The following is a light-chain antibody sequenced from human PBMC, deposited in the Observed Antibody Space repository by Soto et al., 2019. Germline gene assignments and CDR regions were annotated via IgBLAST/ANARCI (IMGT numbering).Light chain of an antibody. CDR3: QQCGSSRRT. CDR2: GAS. Sequence: EIVLTQSPGTLSLSPGERATLSCRASQSVTSDCLAWYRQRPGQAPRLLVYGASTRATGTPDRISGSGSGTEFTLTISRLEPEDFAVYYCQQCGSSRRTFGQGTKVDIK. CDR1: QSVTSDC. J-gene: IGKJ1*01. V-gene: IGKV3-20*01.